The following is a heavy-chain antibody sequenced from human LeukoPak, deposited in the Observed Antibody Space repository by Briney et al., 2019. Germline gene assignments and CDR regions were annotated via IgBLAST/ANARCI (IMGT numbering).Heavy chain of an antibody. J-gene: IGHJ3*02. CDR3: ARDWCGGGDCDAFDI. V-gene: IGHV3-30-3*01. CDR1: GFTFSNYD. D-gene: IGHD2-21*02. Sequence: GGSLRLSCAASGFTFSNYDMHWVRQAPGKGLEWVALISYDGSNKYYADSVKGRFTISRDNSKNTLYLQMNSLRAEDTAVYYCARDWCGGGDCDAFDIWGQGTMVTVSS. CDR2: ISYDGSNK.